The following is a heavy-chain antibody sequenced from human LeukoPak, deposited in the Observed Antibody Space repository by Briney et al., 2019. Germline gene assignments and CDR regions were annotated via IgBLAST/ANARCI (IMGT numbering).Heavy chain of an antibody. Sequence: SETLSLTCNVSGGSISSQYWSWIRQPPGKGLEWIGYIYYSGSTNYNPSLKSRVTMSVDTSKNQFSLKLSSVTAANTAVYYCARTRRDPTVVTPGWFDPWGQGALVTVSS. CDR3: ARTRRDPTVVTPGWFDP. J-gene: IGHJ5*02. D-gene: IGHD4-23*01. CDR2: IYYSGST. V-gene: IGHV4-59*11. CDR1: GGSISSQY.